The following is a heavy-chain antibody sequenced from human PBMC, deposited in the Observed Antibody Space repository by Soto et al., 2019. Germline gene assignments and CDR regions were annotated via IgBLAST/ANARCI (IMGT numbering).Heavy chain of an antibody. J-gene: IGHJ4*02. CDR1: GYIXTDFY. CDR3: ARDRGQNSGYL. CDR2: INPKSCFT. Sequence: SXKVSFKASGYIXTDFYMHLVRQAPGHGLEWVGWINPKSCFTKALQNFQGRIALSSYTSINTFYIELIRLTSDAPAVYYCARDRGQNSGYLWGQGTLGTVS. V-gene: IGHV1-2*02. D-gene: IGHD5-12*01.